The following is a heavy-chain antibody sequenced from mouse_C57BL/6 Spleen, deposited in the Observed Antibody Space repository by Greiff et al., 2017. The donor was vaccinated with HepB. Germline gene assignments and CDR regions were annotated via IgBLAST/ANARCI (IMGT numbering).Heavy chain of an antibody. D-gene: IGHD1-1*01. CDR1: GYTFTSYW. J-gene: IGHJ3*01. V-gene: IGHV1-64*01. CDR3: ARDYGSSYVNAY. Sequence: QVQLQQPGAELVKPGASVKLSCKASGYTFTSYWMHWVKQRPGRGLEWIGMIHPNSGSTNYNEKFKSKATLTVDKSSSTAYMQLSSLTSEDSAVYYCARDYGSSYVNAYWGQGTLVTVSA. CDR2: IHPNSGST.